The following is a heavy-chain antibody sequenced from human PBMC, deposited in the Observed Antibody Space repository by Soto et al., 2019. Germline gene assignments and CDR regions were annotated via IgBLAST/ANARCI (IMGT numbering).Heavy chain of an antibody. CDR1: GFTFSSYA. CDR2: ISYDGSNK. V-gene: IGHV3-30-3*01. J-gene: IGHJ4*02. CDR3: ARDPDRYSSSWYYFDY. D-gene: IGHD6-13*01. Sequence: QVQLVESGGGVVQPGRSLRLSCAASGFTFSSYAMHWVRQAPGKGLEWVAVISYDGSNKYYADSVKGRFTISRDNSKNTLYLQMNSLRAEDTAVYYCARDPDRYSSSWYYFDYWGQGTLVTVSS.